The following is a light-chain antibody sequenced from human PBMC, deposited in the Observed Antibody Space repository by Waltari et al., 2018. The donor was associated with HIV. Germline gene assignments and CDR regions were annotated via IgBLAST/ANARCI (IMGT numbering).Light chain of an antibody. Sequence: QSALTQPASVSGSPGQSITISCPGTSSDVVGYNPISWYHQHPGKAYTLMIYDFRNRSSGVSNRFSGSKSGNTASLTISGLQAEDEADYYCSLYTSRSTVGFGGGTKLTVL. CDR2: DFR. J-gene: IGLJ2*01. CDR3: SLYTSRSTVG. CDR1: SSDVVGYNP. V-gene: IGLV2-14*03.